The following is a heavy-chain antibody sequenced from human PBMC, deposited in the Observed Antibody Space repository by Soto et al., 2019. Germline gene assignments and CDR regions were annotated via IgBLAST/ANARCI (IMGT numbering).Heavy chain of an antibody. CDR1: GFTFSSYW. V-gene: IGHV3-7*03. CDR2: IKQDGSEK. J-gene: IGHJ4*02. Sequence: PWGSLRLSCAASGFTFSSYWMSWVRQAPGKGLEWVANIKQDGSEKYYVDSVKGRFTISRDNAKNSLYLQMNSLRVEDTAVFYCAKTAAARPNLYLDSWGQGTLVIVSS. CDR3: AKTAAARPNLYLDS. D-gene: IGHD6-6*01.